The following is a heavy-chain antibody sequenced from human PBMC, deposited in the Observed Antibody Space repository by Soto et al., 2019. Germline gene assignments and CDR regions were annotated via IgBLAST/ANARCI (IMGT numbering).Heavy chain of an antibody. CDR2: ISYDGSNK. V-gene: IGHV3-30-3*01. Sequence: QVQLVESGGGVVQPGRSLRLSCAASGFTFSSYAMHWVRQAPGKGLEWVAVISYDGSNKYYADSVKGRFTISRDNSKNPLYLQMSCLRAEDTAVYDCARDTQGEQQQVLDSWGQGTLVTVSS. D-gene: IGHD6-13*01. J-gene: IGHJ4*02. CDR1: GFTFSSYA. CDR3: ARDTQGEQQQVLDS.